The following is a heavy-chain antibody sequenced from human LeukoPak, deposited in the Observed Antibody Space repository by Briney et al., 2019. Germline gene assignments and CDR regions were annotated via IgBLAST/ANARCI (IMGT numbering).Heavy chain of an antibody. CDR3: MQSFDRETAILDYYYYYMDV. D-gene: IGHD5-18*01. J-gene: IGHJ6*03. V-gene: IGHV3-7*01. CDR2: IDKDGCQK. Sequence: GGSLRLSCAATEFNFIVYWLTWVREAPGKGLEWVDNIDKDGCQKYYVVSLKGRFTISRDHAKQSPYLQLNSLSAEDNAVYYCMQSFDRETAILDYYYYYMDVWGNGTTVIVSS. CDR1: EFNFIVYW.